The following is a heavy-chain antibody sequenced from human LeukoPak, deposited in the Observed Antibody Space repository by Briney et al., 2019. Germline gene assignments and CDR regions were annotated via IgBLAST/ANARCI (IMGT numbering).Heavy chain of an antibody. Sequence: SVKVSCKASGCTFTSYAISWVRQAPGQGLEWMGRIIPFLGIANYAQKFQGRVTITTDKSTSTAYMELSSLRSEYTAVSYCARDTARFAWAFDYWGQGTPVTVSS. CDR2: IIPFLGIA. V-gene: IGHV1-69*04. CDR3: ARDTARFAWAFDY. D-gene: IGHD1-26*01. J-gene: IGHJ4*02. CDR1: GCTFTSYA.